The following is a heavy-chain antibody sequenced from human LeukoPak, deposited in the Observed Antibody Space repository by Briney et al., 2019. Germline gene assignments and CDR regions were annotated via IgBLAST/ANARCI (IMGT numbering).Heavy chain of an antibody. V-gene: IGHV3-23*01. CDR1: GFTFSSYA. CDR3: AKDGKGRGYSGYDSPYFDY. Sequence: GGSLRLSCAASGFTFSSYAMSWVRQAPGKGPEWVSAISGSGGSTYYADSVKGRFTISRDNSKNTLYLQMNSLRAEDTAVYYCAKDGKGRGYSGYDSPYFDYWGQGTLVTVSS. D-gene: IGHD5-12*01. J-gene: IGHJ4*02. CDR2: ISGSGGST.